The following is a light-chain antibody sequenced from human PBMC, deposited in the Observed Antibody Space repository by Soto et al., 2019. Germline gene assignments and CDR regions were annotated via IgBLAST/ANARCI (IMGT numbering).Light chain of an antibody. CDR1: QSISRN. CDR2: GAS. J-gene: IGKJ4*01. V-gene: IGKV1-39*01. Sequence: DIQMTQSPSSLSASVGDRVTITCRASQSISRNLHWYQQKPGKAPKLLIYGASTLQSGVPSRFSGSGSGTDFTLTISSLLPEDFATYYCEQSYGTSLTFGGGTKVEIK. CDR3: EQSYGTSLT.